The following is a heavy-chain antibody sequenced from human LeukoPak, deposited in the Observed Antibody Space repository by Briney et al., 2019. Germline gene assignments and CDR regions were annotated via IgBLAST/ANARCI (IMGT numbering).Heavy chain of an antibody. Sequence: SETLSLTCAVSGDSVSSTNYHWAWIRQPPGKGLEWIGNIHYSGSTYYNPSLKSRVTISVDTSKNQFSLKLSSVTAADTAVYYCARDSYLEYSSSSRGLSLDYWGQGTLVTVSS. J-gene: IGHJ4*02. D-gene: IGHD6-6*01. CDR2: IHYSGST. CDR1: GDSVSSTNYH. V-gene: IGHV4-39*07. CDR3: ARDSYLEYSSSSRGLSLDY.